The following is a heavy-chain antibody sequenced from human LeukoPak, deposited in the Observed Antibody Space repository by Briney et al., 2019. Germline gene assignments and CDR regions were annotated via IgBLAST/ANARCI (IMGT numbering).Heavy chain of an antibody. D-gene: IGHD2-2*01. CDR2: ISYDGSNK. CDR1: GFTFSSYG. J-gene: IGHJ2*01. CDR3: ARDPSPDCSSTSCSRYWYFDL. V-gene: IGHV3-30*19. Sequence: GGSLRLSCAASGFTFSSYGMHWVRQAPGKGLEWVAVISYDGSNKYYADSVKGRFTISRDNSKNTLYLQMNSLRAEDTAVFYCARDPSPDCSSTSCSRYWYFDLWGRGTLVTVSS.